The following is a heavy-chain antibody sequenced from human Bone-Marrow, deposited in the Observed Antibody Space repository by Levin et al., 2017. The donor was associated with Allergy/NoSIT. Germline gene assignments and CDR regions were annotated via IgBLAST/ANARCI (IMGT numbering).Heavy chain of an antibody. CDR1: GFTFDNYG. D-gene: IGHD2-15*01. CDR3: ARELDYCSGGSCHGDY. V-gene: IGHV3-20*04. CDR2: INWNGAST. Sequence: GESLKISCAASGFTFDNYGMSWVRQAPGKGLEWVSAINWNGASTGYADSVKGRFTISRDNAKNSLYLQMNSLTAEDTAFYYCARELDYCSGGSCHGDYWGQGTLVTVSS. J-gene: IGHJ4*02.